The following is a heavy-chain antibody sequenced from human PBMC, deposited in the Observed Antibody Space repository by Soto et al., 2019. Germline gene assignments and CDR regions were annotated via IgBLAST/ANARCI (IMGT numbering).Heavy chain of an antibody. CDR2: ISAYNGNT. Sequence: GASVKVSCKASGYTFTSYGISWVRQAPGQGLEWMGWISAYNGNTNYAQKLQGRVTMTTDTSTSTAYMELRSLRSDDTAVYYCARGADYYDSSGYYYVEYFQHWGQGTLVTVSS. V-gene: IGHV1-18*01. J-gene: IGHJ1*01. CDR1: GYTFTSYG. CDR3: ARGADYYDSSGYYYVEYFQH. D-gene: IGHD3-22*01.